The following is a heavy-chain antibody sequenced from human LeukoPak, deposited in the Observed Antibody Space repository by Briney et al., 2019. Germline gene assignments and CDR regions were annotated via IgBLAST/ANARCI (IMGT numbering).Heavy chain of an antibody. CDR3: AKDRMVRGRLYYYGMDV. Sequence: GGSLRLSCAASGFTFSDYYMSWIRQAPGKGLEWVAVIWYDGSNKYYADSVKGRFTISRDNSKNTLYLQMNSLRAEDTAVYYCAKDRMVRGRLYYYGMDVWGQGTTVTVSS. CDR1: GFTFSDYY. J-gene: IGHJ6*02. V-gene: IGHV3-30*02. CDR2: IWYDGSNK. D-gene: IGHD3-10*01.